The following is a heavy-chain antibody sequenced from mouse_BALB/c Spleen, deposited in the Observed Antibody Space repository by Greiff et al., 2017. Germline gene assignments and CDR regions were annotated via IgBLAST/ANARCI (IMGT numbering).Heavy chain of an antibody. CDR2: ISSGGSYT. Sequence: EVHLVESGGGLVKPGGSLKLSCAASGFTFSSYAMSWVRQSPEKRLEWVAGISSGGSYTYYPDTVTGRFTISRDNAKNTLYLEMSSLRSEDTAMYYCARVRGNYGGYAMDYWGQGTSVTVSS. D-gene: IGHD2-1*01. V-gene: IGHV5-9-4*01. J-gene: IGHJ4*01. CDR3: ARVRGNYGGYAMDY. CDR1: GFTFSSYA.